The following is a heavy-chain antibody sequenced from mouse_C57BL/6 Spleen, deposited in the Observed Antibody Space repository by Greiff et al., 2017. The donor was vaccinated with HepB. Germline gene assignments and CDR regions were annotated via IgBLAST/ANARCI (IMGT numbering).Heavy chain of an antibody. J-gene: IGHJ4*01. CDR1: GFTFSDYG. Sequence: EVHLVESGGGLVKPGGSLKLSCAASGFTFSDYGMHWVRQAPEKGLEWVAYISSGSSTIYYADTVKGRFTISRDNAKNTLFLQMTSLRSEDTAMYYCARGGLYGSSCYAMDYWGQGTSVTVSS. CDR3: ARGGLYGSSCYAMDY. D-gene: IGHD1-1*01. V-gene: IGHV5-17*01. CDR2: ISSGSSTI.